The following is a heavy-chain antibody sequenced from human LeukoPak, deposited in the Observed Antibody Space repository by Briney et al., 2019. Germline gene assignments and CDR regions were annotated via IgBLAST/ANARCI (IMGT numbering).Heavy chain of an antibody. J-gene: IGHJ6*04. D-gene: IGHD6-19*01. CDR2: ISYDGSNK. CDR3: ARDPRSSGWYYYYYYGMDV. Sequence: GGSLRLSCAASGFTFSSYAMHWVRQAPGKGLEWVAVISYDGSNKYYAESVKGRFTISRDNSKNTLYLQMNSLRAEDTAVYYCARDPRSSGWYYYYYYGMDVWGKGTTVTVSS. CDR1: GFTFSSYA. V-gene: IGHV3-30*04.